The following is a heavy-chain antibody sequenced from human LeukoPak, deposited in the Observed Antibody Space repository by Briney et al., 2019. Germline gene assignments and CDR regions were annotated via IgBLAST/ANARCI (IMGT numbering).Heavy chain of an antibody. J-gene: IGHJ4*02. D-gene: IGHD2-2*03. CDR1: GFTFGNYW. CDR2: ISDDGSSA. Sequence: PGGSLRLSCAASGFTFGNYWMHWVRQAPGKGLLWVSRISDDGSSANYADSVQGRFTISRDNAKNTVYLQMHSLRAEDTAVHYCVSGYCSSTTCYRGAYWGQGTLVTVSS. V-gene: IGHV3-74*01. CDR3: VSGYCSSTTCYRGAY.